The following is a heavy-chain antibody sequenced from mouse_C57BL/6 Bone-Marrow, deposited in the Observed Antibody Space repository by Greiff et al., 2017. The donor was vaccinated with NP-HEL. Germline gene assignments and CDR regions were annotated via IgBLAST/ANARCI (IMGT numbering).Heavy chain of an antibody. V-gene: IGHV1-81*01. Sequence: QVQLQQSGAELARPGASVKLSCKASGYTFTSYGISWVKQRTGQGLEWIGEIYPRSGNTYYNEKFNGKATLTADKSSSPAFMELRSLTSEDSAVYFCARYEGLGDAWFAYWGQGTLVTVSS. CDR2: IYPRSGNT. CDR3: ARYEGLGDAWFAY. J-gene: IGHJ3*01. CDR1: GYTFTSYG. D-gene: IGHD3-3*01.